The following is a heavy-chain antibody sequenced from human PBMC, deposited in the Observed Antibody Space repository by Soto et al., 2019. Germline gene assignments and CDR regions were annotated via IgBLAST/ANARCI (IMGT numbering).Heavy chain of an antibody. J-gene: IGHJ5*02. V-gene: IGHV4-39*01. CDR1: GGSISSSSYY. D-gene: IGHD3-22*01. Sequence: QLQLQESGPGLVKPSETLSLTCTVSGGSISSSSYYWGWIRQPPGKGLEWIGSIYYSGSTYYNPSLKSRVTISVDTSKNQFSLKLSSVTAADTAVYYCARHSADYYDSSGYPLNWFDPWGQGTLVTVSS. CDR3: ARHSADYYDSSGYPLNWFDP. CDR2: IYYSGST.